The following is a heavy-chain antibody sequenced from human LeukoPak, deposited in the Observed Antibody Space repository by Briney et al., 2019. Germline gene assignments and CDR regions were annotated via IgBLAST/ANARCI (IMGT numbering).Heavy chain of an antibody. D-gene: IGHD2-2*01. CDR1: GGSFGAYY. V-gene: IGHV4-34*01. J-gene: IGHJ6*02. Sequence: SETLSLTCAVYGGSFGAYYWSWIRQPPGKGLEWIGEINHSGSTNYNPSLKSRVTISVDTSKNQFSLKLSSVTAADTAVYYCAIGGRYCSSITCLPSKRYYYYGMDVWGQGTTITVSS. CDR2: INHSGST. CDR3: AIGGRYCSSITCLPSKRYYYYGMDV.